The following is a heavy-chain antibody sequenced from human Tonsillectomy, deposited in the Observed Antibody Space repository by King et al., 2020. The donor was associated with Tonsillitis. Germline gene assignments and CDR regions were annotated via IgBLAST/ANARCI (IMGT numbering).Heavy chain of an antibody. J-gene: IGHJ3*02. CDR2: IDWDYGK. D-gene: IGHD1-14*01. CDR1: GVSLSTSGMS. V-gene: IGHV2-70*01. Sequence: TLKESGPALVKPTQTLTLTCTFSGVSLSTSGMSGAWIRQPPRNALEWLALIDWDYGKYYTTSLKPRLTIFKDTPKNQVVLTMTNMDPVDTATYYCARMGGNHLRSFDIWGHGTMVTVSS. CDR3: ARMGGNHLRSFDI.